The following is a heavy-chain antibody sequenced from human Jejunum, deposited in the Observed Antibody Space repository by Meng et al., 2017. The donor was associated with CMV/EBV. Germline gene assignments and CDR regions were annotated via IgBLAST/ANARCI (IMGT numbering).Heavy chain of an antibody. CDR1: TFSAYP. V-gene: IGHV3-23*03. CDR2: IYSNGIDT. Sequence: TFSAYPMSWVHQAPGKGLEWVSMIYSNGIDTYYADSVKGRFITSRDNSKNMLYLQINSLRAEDTAVYYCAKYAKGVRSGNIYAMDVWGQGTTVTVSS. J-gene: IGHJ6*01. CDR3: AKYAKGVRSGNIYAMDV. D-gene: IGHD2-8*01.